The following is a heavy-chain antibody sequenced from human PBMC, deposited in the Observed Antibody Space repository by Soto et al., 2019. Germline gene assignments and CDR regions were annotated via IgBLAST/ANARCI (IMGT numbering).Heavy chain of an antibody. J-gene: IGHJ5*02. CDR3: ARVTSLLRGVIATGFDP. CDR1: GGTFSSYA. D-gene: IGHD3-10*01. V-gene: IGHV1-69*01. CDR2: IIPMYGPA. Sequence: QVPLVQSGAEVKKPGSSVTVSCKASGGTFSSYAIHWVRQAPGQGLEWMGGIIPMYGPAKYAQRFQGRVTITADESTTTVYMELTSLPSQDTAVYYCARVTSLLRGVIATGFDPWGHGTLVTISS.